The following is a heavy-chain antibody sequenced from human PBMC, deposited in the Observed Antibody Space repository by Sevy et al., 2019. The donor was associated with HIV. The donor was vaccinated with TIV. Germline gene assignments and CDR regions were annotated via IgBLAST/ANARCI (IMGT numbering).Heavy chain of an antibody. CDR1: GGSFSGYS. V-gene: IGHV4-34*01. J-gene: IGHJ2*01. D-gene: IGHD3-3*01. Sequence: GSLRLSCAVSGGSFSGYSWDWIRRPPGKGLEWIGEVNHSGSTNYNPSLKSRVTISVDTSKNQFSLKLNFVTAADTAVYYCARGGDGVVPSPIMGLGPWTKYWYFDLWGRGTLVTVSS. CDR3: ARGGDGVVPSPIMGLGPWTKYWYFDL. CDR2: VNHSGST.